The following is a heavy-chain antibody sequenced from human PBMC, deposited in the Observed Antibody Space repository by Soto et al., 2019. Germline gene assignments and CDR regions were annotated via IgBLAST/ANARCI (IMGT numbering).Heavy chain of an antibody. CDR2: INRNSGAT. J-gene: IGHJ6*02. D-gene: IGHD4-17*01. Sequence: QLVQSGAEVKKPGASVKVACKASGYTFTDYYINWVRQAPGQGLEWIGWINRNSGATDIARRLRGWVTLIGETFVPTGYLDPSRRQSDDTAVYCCARDHRVTVLGGVTTRYYYVMDVRGQGTPVTVSS. CDR1: GYTFTDYY. CDR3: ARDHRVTVLGGVTTRYYYVMDV. V-gene: IGHV1-2*04.